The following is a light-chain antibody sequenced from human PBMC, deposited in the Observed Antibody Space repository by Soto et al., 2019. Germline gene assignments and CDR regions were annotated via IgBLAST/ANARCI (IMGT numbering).Light chain of an antibody. J-gene: IGKJ1*01. CDR3: QQYATSFRT. CDR2: DAS. Sequence: EIVLTQSPGTLSLSPGERATFSCRSSRSVSNNFLAWYQQKPGQAPRLLISDASSRATGIPERFSGSGSGTDFTLTISSLEPEDFAVYYCQQYATSFRTFGQGTKV. V-gene: IGKV3-20*01. CDR1: RSVSNNF.